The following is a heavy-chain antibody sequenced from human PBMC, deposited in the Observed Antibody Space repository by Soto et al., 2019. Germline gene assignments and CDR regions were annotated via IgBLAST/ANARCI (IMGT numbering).Heavy chain of an antibody. V-gene: IGHV4-4*02. CDR3: ARNRLDGYDFDS. J-gene: IGHJ4*02. CDR2: VAQNGYI. Sequence: QVQLQESGPGLVKPSGTLSLTCTVSNGSISSSNWWSWVRQSPGKGLEWIGEVAQNGYIGSIPSLKSRLAILLDKPTNRFSLRLTSVTAADTAVYYCARNRLDGYDFDSWGQGILVTVSS. CDR1: NGSISSSNW. D-gene: IGHD5-12*01.